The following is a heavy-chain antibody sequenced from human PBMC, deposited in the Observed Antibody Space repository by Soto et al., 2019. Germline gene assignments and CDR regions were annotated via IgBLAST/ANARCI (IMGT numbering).Heavy chain of an antibody. CDR3: AKGKTSGWYYFDY. V-gene: IGHV3-23*01. J-gene: IGHJ4*02. D-gene: IGHD6-19*01. CDR1: GFTFSNFA. Sequence: PGGSLRLSCGASGFTFSNFAMSWVSQAPGRGLEWVSGISASGRDIHYADSVKDRFTVSRDNSKNTLYLKMNSLKAEDTAIYYCAKGKTSGWYYFDYWGQGALVTVSS. CDR2: ISASGRDI.